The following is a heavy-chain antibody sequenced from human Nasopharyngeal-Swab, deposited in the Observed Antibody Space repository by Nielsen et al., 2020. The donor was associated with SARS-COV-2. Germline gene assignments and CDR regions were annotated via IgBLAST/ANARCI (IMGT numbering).Heavy chain of an antibody. J-gene: IGHJ4*02. CDR2: IYYSGST. Sequence: WIRQPPGKGLEWIGSIYYSGSTNYNPSLKSRVTISVDTSKNQFSLKLSSVTAADTAVYYCARGGWGYCSSTSCYTFDYWGQGTLVTVSS. D-gene: IGHD2-2*01. CDR3: ARGGWGYCSSTSCYTFDY. V-gene: IGHV4-39*07.